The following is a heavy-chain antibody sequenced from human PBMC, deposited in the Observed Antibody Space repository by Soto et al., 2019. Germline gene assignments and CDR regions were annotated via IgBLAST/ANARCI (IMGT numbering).Heavy chain of an antibody. CDR2: ISSSSSYI. V-gene: IGHV3-21*01. CDR3: ASSYSGYDPMDV. D-gene: IGHD5-12*01. CDR1: GFTFSSYS. Sequence: EVQLVESGGGLVKPGGSLRLSCAASGFTFSSYSMNWVRQAPGKGLEWVSSISSSSSYIYYADSVKGRFTISRDNAKNSLYLQMNSLRAEDTAVYYCASSYSGYDPMDVLGKGTTVTLSS. J-gene: IGHJ6*03.